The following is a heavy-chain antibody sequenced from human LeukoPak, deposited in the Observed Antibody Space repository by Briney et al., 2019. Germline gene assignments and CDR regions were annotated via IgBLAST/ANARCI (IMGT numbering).Heavy chain of an antibody. Sequence: SETLSLTCTVSGGSLSSYYWSWIRQPPGKGLEWIGYIYYRGRTNYNPSLKSRATISVDTSKNQFSLKLTSVTAADTAFYYCARGFIAAADDAFDIWGQGTMVTVSS. D-gene: IGHD6-13*01. CDR3: ARGFIAAADDAFDI. J-gene: IGHJ3*02. CDR2: IYYRGRT. V-gene: IGHV4-59*01. CDR1: GGSLSSYY.